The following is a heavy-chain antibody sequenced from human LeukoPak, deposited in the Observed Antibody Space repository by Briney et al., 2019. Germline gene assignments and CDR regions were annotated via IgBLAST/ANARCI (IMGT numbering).Heavy chain of an antibody. V-gene: IGHV3-23*01. Sequence: PGGSLRLSCVASGFTFSDYAMNWVRQAPGKGLEWVSTFKTNSGQVYYAEFVRGRFTISRVNSKNTVYLEMSSLRAEDTALYFCARSVPDYTRFDYWGQGALVTVSS. CDR3: ARSVPDYTRFDY. D-gene: IGHD4-11*01. CDR2: FKTNSGQV. CDR1: GFTFSDYA. J-gene: IGHJ4*02.